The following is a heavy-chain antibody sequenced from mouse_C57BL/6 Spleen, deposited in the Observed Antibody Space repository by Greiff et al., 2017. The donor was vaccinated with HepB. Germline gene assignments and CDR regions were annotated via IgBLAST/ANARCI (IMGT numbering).Heavy chain of an antibody. Sequence: QVQLQQPGAELVMPGASVKLSCKASGYTFTSYWMHWVKQRPGQGLEWIGEIDPSDSYTNYNQKFKGKSTLTVDKSSSTAYMQLSSLTSEDSAVYYCARWGSSYRYFDVWGTGTTVTVSS. CDR3: ARWGSSYRYFDV. CDR2: IDPSDSYT. V-gene: IGHV1-69*01. J-gene: IGHJ1*03. D-gene: IGHD1-1*01. CDR1: GYTFTSYW.